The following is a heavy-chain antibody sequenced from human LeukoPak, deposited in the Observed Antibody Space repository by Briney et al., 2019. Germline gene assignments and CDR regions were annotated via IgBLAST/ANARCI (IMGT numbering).Heavy chain of an antibody. CDR2: ISYDGSNK. CDR1: GFTFSSYA. D-gene: IGHD2/OR15-2a*01. Sequence: GGSLRLSCAASGFTFSSYAMHWVRQAPGKGLEWAAVISYDGSNKYYADSVKGRFTISRDNSKNTLYLQMNSLRAEDTAVYYCARETRRSCDSKDWGQGTLVTVSS. J-gene: IGHJ4*02. V-gene: IGHV3-30*04. CDR3: ARETRRSCDSKD.